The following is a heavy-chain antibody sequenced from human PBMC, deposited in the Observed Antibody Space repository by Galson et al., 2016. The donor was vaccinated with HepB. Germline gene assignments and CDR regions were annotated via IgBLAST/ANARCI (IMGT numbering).Heavy chain of an antibody. V-gene: IGHV3-66*01. CDR1: GFTVGNNY. J-gene: IGHJ6*02. CDR3: QTTNYYNGLDV. Sequence: SLRLSCAASGFTVGNNYMSWVRQVPGKGLEWASGIYSGGGTYYADSVKGRFTISRDKSTNTLYLQLNSLRAEDTAVYYCQTTNYYNGLDVWGQGTTVTVSS. CDR2: IYSGGGT. D-gene: IGHD4-11*01.